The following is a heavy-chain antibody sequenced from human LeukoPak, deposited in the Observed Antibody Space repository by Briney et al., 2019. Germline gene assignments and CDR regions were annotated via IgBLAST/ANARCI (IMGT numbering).Heavy chain of an antibody. CDR1: GVTFSDSA. D-gene: IGHD3-9*01. J-gene: IGHJ5*02. CDR2: ISSSGSTI. V-gene: IGHV3-48*03. CDR3: ARGQGGVLRYFDWSNWFDP. Sequence: GGSLRLSRAASGVTFSDSAMTWVRQVPVKGLEWVSYISSSGSTIYYADSVKGRFTISRDNAKNSLYLQMNSLRAEDTAVYYCARGQGGVLRYFDWSNWFDPWGQGTLVTVSS.